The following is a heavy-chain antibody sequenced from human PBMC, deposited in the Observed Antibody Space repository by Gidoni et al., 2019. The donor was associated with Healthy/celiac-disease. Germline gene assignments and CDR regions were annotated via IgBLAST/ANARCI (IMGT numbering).Heavy chain of an antibody. CDR2: IDWDDDK. J-gene: IGHJ4*02. V-gene: IGHV2-70*04. Sequence: QVTLKESGPALVKPTQTLTLTCTFSGFSLSTSGMRVSWIRQPPGKALEWLARIDWDDDKFYSTSLKTRLTISKDTSKNQVVLTMTNMDPVDTTTYYCARIWSSSWGFDYWGQGTLVTVSS. CDR1: GFSLSTSGMR. D-gene: IGHD6-13*01. CDR3: ARIWSSSWGFDY.